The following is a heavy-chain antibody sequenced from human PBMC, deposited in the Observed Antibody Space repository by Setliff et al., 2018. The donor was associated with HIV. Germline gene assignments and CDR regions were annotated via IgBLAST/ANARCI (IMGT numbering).Heavy chain of an antibody. J-gene: IGHJ6*03. CDR3: ASMVGSELANYYYYYMDV. V-gene: IGHV3-66*02. D-gene: IGHD2-15*01. Sequence: GSLRLSCAASGFTFSDYYMSWIRQAPGKGLEWVSVIYSGGSTYYADSVKGRVTISRDNSKNTLYLQMNSLRAEDTAVYYCASMVGSELANYYYYYMDVWGKGTTVTVSS. CDR2: IYSGGST. CDR1: GFTFSDYY.